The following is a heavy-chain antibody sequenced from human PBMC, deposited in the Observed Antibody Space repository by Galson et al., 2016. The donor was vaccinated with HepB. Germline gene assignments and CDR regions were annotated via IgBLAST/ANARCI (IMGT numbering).Heavy chain of an antibody. Sequence: TLSLTCTVSGASISSGSYYWSWSRQPAGKGLEWIGRIYTSGSYTSGSTNYNPSLKSRVTISVDTSKNQFSLKLTSVTAADTAVYYCARDEMLGLDGGQGTLVTVSS. CDR1: GASISSGSYY. V-gene: IGHV4-61*02. J-gene: IGHJ4*02. CDR2: IYTSGSYTSGST. CDR3: ARDEMLGLD. D-gene: IGHD5-24*01.